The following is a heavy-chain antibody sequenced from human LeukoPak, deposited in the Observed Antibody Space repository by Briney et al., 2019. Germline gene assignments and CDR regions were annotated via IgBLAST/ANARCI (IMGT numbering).Heavy chain of an antibody. Sequence: SDTVSLTCAVSGASISTGTYYWAWFGQPPGDGLGWIASIQFSGSTYYNLSLKSRGTISVDTSKNQFSLKLRSVTAADTAVYYCARGSPGSITDYWGQGAQVTVS. J-gene: IGHJ4*02. CDR1: GASISTGTYY. CDR2: IQFSGST. D-gene: IGHD3-10*01. V-gene: IGHV4-39*07. CDR3: ARGSPGSITDY.